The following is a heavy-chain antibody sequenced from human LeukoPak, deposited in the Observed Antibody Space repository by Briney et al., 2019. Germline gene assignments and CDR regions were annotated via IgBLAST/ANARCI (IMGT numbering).Heavy chain of an antibody. CDR3: VKDDFCPACAFGN. J-gene: IGHJ3*02. D-gene: IGHD3-3*01. Sequence: GGSLRLSCAASGFKFDGYAMHWVRQVPGKGLEWVSLISGDGRKTYYADSVKGRFTISRDNRKNSLYLQMKTLRTEDTALYYCVKDDFCPACAFGNWGQGTMVTVSS. CDR2: ISGDGRKT. CDR1: GFKFDGYA. V-gene: IGHV3-43*02.